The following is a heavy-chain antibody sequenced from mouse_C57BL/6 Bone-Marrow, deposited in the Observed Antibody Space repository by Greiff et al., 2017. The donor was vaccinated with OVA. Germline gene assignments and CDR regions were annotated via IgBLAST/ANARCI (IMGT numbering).Heavy chain of an antibody. CDR1: GFNIKDDY. V-gene: IGHV14-4*01. CDR2: IDPENGDT. J-gene: IGHJ2*01. Sequence: VQLKESGAELVRPGASVKLSCTASGFNIKDDYMHWVKQRPEQGLEWIGWIDPENGDTEYASKFQGKATITADTSSNTAYLQLSSLTSEDTAVDYCTDGYYDYFDYWGQGTTLPVVS. D-gene: IGHD2-3*01. CDR3: TDGYYDYFDY.